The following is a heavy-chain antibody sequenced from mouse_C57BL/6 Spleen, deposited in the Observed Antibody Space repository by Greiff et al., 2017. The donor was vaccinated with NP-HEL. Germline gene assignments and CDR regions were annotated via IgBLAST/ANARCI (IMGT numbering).Heavy chain of an antibody. Sequence: QVQLQQPGAELVRPGSSVKLSCKASGYTFTSYWMDWVKQRPGQGLEWIGNIYPSDSETHYNQKFKDKATLTVDKSSSTAYMQLSSLTSEDSAVYYCARSGDGKDWYFDVWGTGTTVTVS. J-gene: IGHJ1*03. D-gene: IGHD2-1*01. CDR1: GYTFTSYW. CDR3: ARSGDGKDWYFDV. V-gene: IGHV1-61*01. CDR2: IYPSDSET.